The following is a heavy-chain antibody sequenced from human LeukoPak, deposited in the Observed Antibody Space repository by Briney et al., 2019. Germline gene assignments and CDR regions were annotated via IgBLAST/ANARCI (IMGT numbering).Heavy chain of an antibody. CDR3: AKDRRFGWLPNDH. V-gene: IGHV3-23*01. CDR1: GFTFSSYA. CDR2: ISGSGGST. J-gene: IGHJ4*02. D-gene: IGHD3-9*01. Sequence: GGSLRLSCAASGFTFSSYAMSWVRQAPGKGLEWVSTISGSGGSTYYADSVKGRFTISRDNSKNTLYLQMNSLRAEDTAVYYCAKDRRFGWLPNDHWGQGTLVTVSS.